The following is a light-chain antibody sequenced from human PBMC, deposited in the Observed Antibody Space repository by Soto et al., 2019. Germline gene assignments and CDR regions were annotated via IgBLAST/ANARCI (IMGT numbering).Light chain of an antibody. CDR2: DAS. CDR1: QNVNNW. CDR3: QRYNSYSRT. Sequence: DIPMTQSPSTLSASVGDSVTITCRASQNVNNWVAWYQQKPGKAPRFLIYDASSLESGVPSRFSGSGSGTDFTLTMSSLQPDDFATYYCQRYNSYSRTFGQGTKVEIK. J-gene: IGKJ1*01. V-gene: IGKV1-5*01.